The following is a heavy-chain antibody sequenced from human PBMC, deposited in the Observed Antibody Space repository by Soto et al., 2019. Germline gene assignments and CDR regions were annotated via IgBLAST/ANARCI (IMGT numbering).Heavy chain of an antibody. D-gene: IGHD4-17*01. V-gene: IGHV3-33*01. CDR1: GFSFSDYG. J-gene: IGHJ6*02. CDR2: IWFDGSNK. CDR3: ARRRSTVTTAWFYHAMDV. Sequence: QVQLVESGGGVVHPGTSLRLSCAASGFSFSDYGMHWVRQAPGKGLEWVAVIWFDGSNKYYAESVKGRFTISRDNSKNTVDLQMDRLRVDDTAVYYCARRRSTVTTAWFYHAMDVWGQGTTVTVSS.